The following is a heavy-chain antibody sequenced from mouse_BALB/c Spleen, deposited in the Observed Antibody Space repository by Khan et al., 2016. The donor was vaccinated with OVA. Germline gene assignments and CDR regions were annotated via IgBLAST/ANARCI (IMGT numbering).Heavy chain of an antibody. J-gene: IGHJ3*01. Sequence: QVRLQQSGTELARPGASVNLSCKASGYTFTDFYINWVKQRSGQGLEWIGEIFPGSGDTYYNEKFKGKATLTADKSSSTAYMQLSRLTSEASAVYFCARRNYFGYTFAYWGQGTLVTVSA. V-gene: IGHV1-77*01. D-gene: IGHD1-2*01. CDR1: GYTFTDFY. CDR2: IFPGSGDT. CDR3: ARRNYFGYTFAY.